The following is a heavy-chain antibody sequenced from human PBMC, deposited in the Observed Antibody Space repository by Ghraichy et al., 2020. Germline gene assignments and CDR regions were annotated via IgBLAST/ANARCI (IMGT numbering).Heavy chain of an antibody. V-gene: IGHV3-33*01. Sequence: LSLTCVASGFTFKNYGMHWVRQAPGKGLEWVAVIWYDGSKHYADSVKGRFIISRDIAKNTLSLEMNSLRVEDTAEYFCSRDGWMLLDDYYRMDVWGQGTTVTVSS. CDR3: SRDGWMLLDDYYRMDV. CDR2: IWYDGSK. CDR1: GFTFKNYG. J-gene: IGHJ6*02. D-gene: IGHD3-22*01.